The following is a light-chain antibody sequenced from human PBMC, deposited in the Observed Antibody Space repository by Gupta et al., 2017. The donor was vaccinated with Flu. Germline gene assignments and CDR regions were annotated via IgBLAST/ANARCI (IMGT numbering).Light chain of an antibody. Sequence: QSALTQPASVSGSPGQSITISCTGTSSDVGGYKHISWYQQHPVKAPKLIIYEVSFRPAGVSNRFSGSKAGNTASLTISGLQAEDAADYYCCSYTNTGIRVFGGGTKWTVL. CDR3: CSYTNTGIRV. J-gene: IGLJ3*02. V-gene: IGLV2-14*01. CDR2: EVS. CDR1: SSDVGGYKH.